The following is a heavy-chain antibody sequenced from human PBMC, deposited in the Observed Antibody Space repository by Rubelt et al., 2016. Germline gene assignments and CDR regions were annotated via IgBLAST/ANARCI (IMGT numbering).Heavy chain of an antibody. J-gene: IGHJ5*02. Sequence: QVQLVQSGAEVKKPGASVKVSCKASGYTFTSYGISWVRQAPGQGLEWMGWISAYNGNTNYAQKLQGRATMTPDTSTSTAYMELRSLRSDDTAVYYCARDKEWLATRGFQNWFDPWGQGTLVTVSS. D-gene: IGHD6-19*01. CDR3: ARDKEWLATRGFQNWFDP. V-gene: IGHV1-18*01. CDR1: GYTFTSYG. CDR2: ISAYNGNT.